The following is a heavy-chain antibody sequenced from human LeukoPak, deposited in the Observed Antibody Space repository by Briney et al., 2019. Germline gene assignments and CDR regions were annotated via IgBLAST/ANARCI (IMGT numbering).Heavy chain of an antibody. CDR2: INQDGSEI. CDR3: ARDRQDYYDSSGTRGWFDP. CDR1: GFTFSRFR. J-gene: IGHJ5*02. Sequence: GGSLRLSCAASGFTFSRFRMSWVRQPPGKGLEWVANINQDGSEIYYVDSVKGRFTVSTDNAKNSLYLQMNSLRAEDTAGYYCARDRQDYYDSSGTRGWFDPWGQGTLVTVSS. V-gene: IGHV3-7*03. D-gene: IGHD3-22*01.